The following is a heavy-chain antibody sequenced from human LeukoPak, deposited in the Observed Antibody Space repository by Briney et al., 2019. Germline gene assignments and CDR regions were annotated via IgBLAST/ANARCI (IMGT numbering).Heavy chain of an antibody. J-gene: IGHJ4*02. CDR2: ISGSGGST. Sequence: PGGSLRLSCAAPGFTFSSYAMSGVRQAPGKGLEWVSAISGSGGSTYYADSVKGRFTISRDNSKNTLYLQMNSLRAEDTAVYYCAKDHPDYYDSSGYYYVPDFDYWGQGTLVTVSS. CDR3: AKDHPDYYDSSGYYYVPDFDY. V-gene: IGHV3-23*01. D-gene: IGHD3-22*01. CDR1: GFTFSSYA.